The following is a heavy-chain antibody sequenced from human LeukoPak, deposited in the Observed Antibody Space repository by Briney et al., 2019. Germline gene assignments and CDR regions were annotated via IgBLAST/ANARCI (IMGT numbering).Heavy chain of an antibody. V-gene: IGHV1-2*02. CDR3: ARDRTGFLDAFDI. CDR1: GYTFTGYY. J-gene: IGHJ3*02. Sequence: ASVKVSCKASGYTFTGYYMQWVRHAPGQGLEWMGWINPTSGGKNNAQKFQGGVTMNRHTSINTAYMELSRLRSDDTAVYYCARDRTGFLDAFDIWGQGTMVTVLS. D-gene: IGHD1-1*01. CDR2: INPTSGGK.